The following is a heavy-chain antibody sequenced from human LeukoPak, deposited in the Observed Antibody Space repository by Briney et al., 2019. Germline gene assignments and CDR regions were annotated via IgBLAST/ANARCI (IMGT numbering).Heavy chain of an antibody. CDR1: GGTFISYA. V-gene: IGHV1-69*13. CDR3: ARVAYYYGSGKAFDI. D-gene: IGHD3-10*01. CDR2: IIPIFGTA. J-gene: IGHJ3*02. Sequence: SVKVSCKASGGTFISYAISWVRQAPGQGLEWMGGIIPIFGTANYAQKFQGRVTITADESTSTAYMELSSLRSEDTAVYYCARVAYYYGSGKAFDIWGQGTMVTVSS.